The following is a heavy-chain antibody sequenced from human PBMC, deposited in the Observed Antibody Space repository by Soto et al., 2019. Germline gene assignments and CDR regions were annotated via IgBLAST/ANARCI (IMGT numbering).Heavy chain of an antibody. Sequence: ASVKVSCRASGYTFTGHYIHWVRQAPEQGPEWMGEIGPESGATRYAQKFQGRVTMTMDMSITTVYMELSNLSPDDTAVYYCGRGRSGQIVVFYWAQGTPVTVAS. CDR1: GYTFTGHY. V-gene: IGHV1-2*02. CDR3: GRGRSGQIVVFY. D-gene: IGHD5-12*01. CDR2: IGPESGAT. J-gene: IGHJ4*02.